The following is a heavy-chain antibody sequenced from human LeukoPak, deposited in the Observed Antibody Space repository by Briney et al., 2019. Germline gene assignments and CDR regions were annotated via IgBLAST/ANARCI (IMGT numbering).Heavy chain of an antibody. Sequence: PSETLSLTCAVYGGSFSRYYWSWIPESPRKGLEWIAEIDHRGDTNYNPSVKRRVTISVDTSKNQFSLKVRSLSAADTAVYYCARGATISETGYFDFWGQGTPVTVSS. D-gene: IGHD5-24*01. CDR1: GGSFSRYY. J-gene: IGHJ4*03. CDR3: ARGATISETGYFDF. CDR2: IDHRGDT. V-gene: IGHV4-34*01.